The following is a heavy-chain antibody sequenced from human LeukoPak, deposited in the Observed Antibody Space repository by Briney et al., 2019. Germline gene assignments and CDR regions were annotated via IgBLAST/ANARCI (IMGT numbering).Heavy chain of an antibody. CDR1: GYTFTGYW. CDR2: IYPGDSDT. V-gene: IGHV5-51*01. J-gene: IGHJ4*02. CDR3: ARARVAVSRYYFDY. D-gene: IGHD6-19*01. Sequence: GESLKISCKGSGYTFTGYWIGWVRQMPGKGLEWMGVIYPGDSDTRYSPSFQGQVTISADKSINTAYLQWSSLKASGTAMYYCARARVAVSRYYFDYWGREPWSPSPQ.